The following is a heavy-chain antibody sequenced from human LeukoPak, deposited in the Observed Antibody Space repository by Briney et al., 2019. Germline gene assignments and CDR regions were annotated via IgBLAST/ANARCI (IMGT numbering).Heavy chain of an antibody. J-gene: IGHJ5*02. D-gene: IGHD2-2*01. CDR2: INPNSGGT. CDR1: GHTFTGYY. V-gene: IGHV1-2*02. CDR3: ARAPAAIYGFVP. Sequence: ASVKVSCKASGHTFTGYYMHWVRQAPGQGREWVGWINPNSGGTNYAQKFQGRVTMTRDTSISTAYMELSRLRSDDTAVYYCARAPAAIYGFVPWVQGTLVTVSS.